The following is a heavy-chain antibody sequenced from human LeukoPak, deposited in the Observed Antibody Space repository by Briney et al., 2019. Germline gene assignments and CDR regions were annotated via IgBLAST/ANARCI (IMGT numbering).Heavy chain of an antibody. Sequence: PSQTLSLTCTVSGGSISSGSYYWSWIRQPAGKGLEWIGRIYTSGSTHYNPSLKSRVTISVDTSKSQFSLKLSSVAAADTAVYYCARTYRGNWFDPWGQGTLVTVSS. V-gene: IGHV4-61*02. J-gene: IGHJ5*02. CDR3: ARTYRGNWFDP. D-gene: IGHD3-10*01. CDR1: GGSISSGSYY. CDR2: IYTSGST.